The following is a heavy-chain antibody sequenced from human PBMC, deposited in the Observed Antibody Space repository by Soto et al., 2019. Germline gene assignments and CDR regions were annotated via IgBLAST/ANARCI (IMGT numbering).Heavy chain of an antibody. CDR1: GFTFSSYA. D-gene: IGHD6-13*01. Sequence: GGSLRLSCSASGFTFSSYAMHWVRQAPGKGLEYVSAISSNGGSTYYADSVKGRFTISRDNSKNTLYLQMSSLRAEDTAVYYCVKDRRLPVAADGHRFDPCGEGTLVIVSS. CDR3: VKDRRLPVAADGHRFDP. CDR2: ISSNGGST. V-gene: IGHV3-64D*06. J-gene: IGHJ5*02.